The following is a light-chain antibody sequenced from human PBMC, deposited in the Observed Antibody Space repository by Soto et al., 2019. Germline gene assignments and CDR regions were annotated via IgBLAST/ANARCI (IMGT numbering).Light chain of an antibody. J-gene: IGLJ7*01. CDR2: GNT. Sequence: QSVLTQPPSVSGAPGQRVTIFCTGSTSNIGADYHVHWYRQLPGTAPRLLIYGNTNRPSGVPDRFSGSKSGTSASLAISGLQSEDEADYYCAAWDDSLNGPVFGGGTQLTVL. CDR1: TSNIGADYH. CDR3: AAWDDSLNGPV. V-gene: IGLV1-40*01.